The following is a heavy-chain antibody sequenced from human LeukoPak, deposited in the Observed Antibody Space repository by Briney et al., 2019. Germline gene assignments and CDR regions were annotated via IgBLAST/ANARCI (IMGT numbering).Heavy chain of an antibody. V-gene: IGHV1-69*13. CDR2: IIPIFGTA. Sequence: SVKVSCKASGGPFSSFAISWVRQAPGQGLEWKGGIIPIFGTANYAQKFQGRVTITADESTSTAYMELSSLRSEDTAVYYCARNYLVSGYYYYYYMDVWGKGTPVTVSS. CDR3: ARNYLVSGYYYYYYMDV. CDR1: GGPFSSFA. D-gene: IGHD5/OR15-5a*01. J-gene: IGHJ6*03.